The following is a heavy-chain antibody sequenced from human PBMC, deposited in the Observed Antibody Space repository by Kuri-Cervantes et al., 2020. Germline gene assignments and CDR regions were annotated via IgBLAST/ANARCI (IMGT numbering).Heavy chain of an antibody. CDR1: GGSISSSSYY. CDR2: INHSGST. D-gene: IGHD1-1*01. V-gene: IGHV4-39*01. CDR3: ARQGGWNYYYGMDV. Sequence: SETLSLTCTVSGGSISSSSYYWSWIRQPPGKGLEWIGEINHSGSTNYNPSLKSRVTISVDTSKNQFSLKLSSVTAADTAVYYCARQGGWNYYYGMDVWGQGTTVTVSS. J-gene: IGHJ6*02.